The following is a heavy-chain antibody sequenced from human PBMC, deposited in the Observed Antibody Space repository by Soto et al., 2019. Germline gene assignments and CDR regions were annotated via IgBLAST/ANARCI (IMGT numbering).Heavy chain of an antibody. D-gene: IGHD3-10*01. CDR1: GFTFSSYG. V-gene: IGHV3-30*18. J-gene: IGHJ6*02. CDR3: AKENYYGSGSDTYYYYGMDV. Sequence: QVQLVESGGGVVQPGRSLRPSCAASGFTFSSYGMHWVRQAPGKGLEWVAVISYDGSNKYYADSVKGRFTISRDNSKNTLYLQMNSLRAEDTAVYYCAKENYYGSGSDTYYYYGMDVWGQGTTVTVSS. CDR2: ISYDGSNK.